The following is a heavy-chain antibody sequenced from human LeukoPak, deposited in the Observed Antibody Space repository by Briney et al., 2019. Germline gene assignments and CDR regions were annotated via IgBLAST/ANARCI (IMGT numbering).Heavy chain of an antibody. CDR3: ARGELPWFGVLLPYFDY. CDR1: GGSINSAGFY. V-gene: IGHV4-31*02. D-gene: IGHD3-10*01. CDR2: IYYSGST. J-gene: IGHJ4*02. Sequence: SETLSLTCSVSGGSINSAGFYWRWLRQHPGKGLEWIGYIYYSGSTYYNPSLKSRLTISLDTSKNQFSLKLRSVTAADTAVYYCARGELPWFGVLLPYFDYWGQGSLVTVSS.